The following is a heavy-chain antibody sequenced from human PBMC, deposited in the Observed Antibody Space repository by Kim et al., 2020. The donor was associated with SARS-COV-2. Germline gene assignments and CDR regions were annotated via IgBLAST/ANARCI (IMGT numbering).Heavy chain of an antibody. CDR2: IIPIFGTA. Sequence: SVKVSCKASGGTFSSYAISWVRQAPGQGLEWMGGIIPIFGTANYAQKFQGRVTITADESTSTAYMELSSLRSEDTAVYYCARAQRGYCSGGSCYSHRAFDIWGQGTMVTVSS. V-gene: IGHV1-69*13. J-gene: IGHJ3*02. CDR1: GGTFSSYA. CDR3: ARAQRGYCSGGSCYSHRAFDI. D-gene: IGHD2-15*01.